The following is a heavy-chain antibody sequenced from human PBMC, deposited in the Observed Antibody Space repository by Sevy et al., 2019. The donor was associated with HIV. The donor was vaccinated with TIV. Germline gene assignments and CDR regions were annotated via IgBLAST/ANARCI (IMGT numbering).Heavy chain of an antibody. CDR1: GFTFSSYA. V-gene: IGHV3-30*04. D-gene: IGHD3-3*01. CDR2: ISYDGSNK. CDR3: ARGGVGVLPLVAFDI. Sequence: GGSLRLSCAASGFTFSSYAMHWVRQAPGKGLEWVAVISYDGSNKYYADSVKGRFTISRDNSKNTLYLQMNSLRAEDTAVYYCARGGVGVLPLVAFDIWGQGTMVTVSS. J-gene: IGHJ3*02.